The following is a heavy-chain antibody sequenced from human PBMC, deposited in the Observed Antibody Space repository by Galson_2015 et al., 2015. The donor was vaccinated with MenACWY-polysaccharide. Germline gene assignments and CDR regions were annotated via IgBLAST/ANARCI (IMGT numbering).Heavy chain of an antibody. CDR3: ARGYMVRGGYFDP. D-gene: IGHD3-10*01. V-gene: IGHV3-48*01. CDR2: IGTSSSTI. Sequence: SLRLSCAVSRFTFSSYLMTWVRQAPGKGLEWVSYIGTSSSTISYADSVKGRFTISRDNAENSLYLQMNSLRVEDTAVYYCARGYMVRGGYFDPWGHGTLVTVSS. J-gene: IGHJ4*01. CDR1: RFTFSSYL.